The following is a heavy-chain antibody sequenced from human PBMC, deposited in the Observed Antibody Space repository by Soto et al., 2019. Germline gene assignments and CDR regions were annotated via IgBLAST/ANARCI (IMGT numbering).Heavy chain of an antibody. CDR2: IYHSGST. Sequence: PSETLSLTCAVSGGSISSGGYSWSWIRQPPGKGLEWIGYIYHSGSTYYNPSLKSRVTISVDRSKNQFSLKLSSVTAADTAVYYCARNYYDSSGYYFGFDYWGQGTLVTVSS. CDR3: ARNYYDSSGYYFGFDY. D-gene: IGHD3-22*01. V-gene: IGHV4-30-2*01. CDR1: GGSISSGGYS. J-gene: IGHJ4*02.